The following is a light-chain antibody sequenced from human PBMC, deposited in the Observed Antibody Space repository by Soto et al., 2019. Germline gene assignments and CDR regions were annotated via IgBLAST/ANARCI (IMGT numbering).Light chain of an antibody. CDR3: MQSTQLPPT. V-gene: IGKV2-30*01. CDR1: QSLVYSDGNTY. CDR2: QVS. J-gene: IGKJ5*01. Sequence: DVVMTQSPLSLPGTLGQPASISFRSIQSLVYSDGNTYLNWFLQRPGHSPRRLIYQVSNRDSGVPDRFSGSGSGIDFTLKISRVEADDVGVYYCMQSTQLPPTFGQGTRLEI.